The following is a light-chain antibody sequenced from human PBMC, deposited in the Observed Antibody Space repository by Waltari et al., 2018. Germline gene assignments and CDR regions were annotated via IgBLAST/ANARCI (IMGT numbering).Light chain of an antibody. J-gene: IGKJ1*01. CDR1: QSLLYSSDKRNY. CDR2: WAS. Sequence: DIVLTQSPDSLAMSLGARATINCKSSQSLLYSSDKRNYLAWYQQKPGQPPKLLIYWASTRESGVPDRFSGSESGTSFTLTISSLQAEDVAVYYCQQYHSVPPTFGQGTKVQIK. V-gene: IGKV4-1*01. CDR3: QQYHSVPPT.